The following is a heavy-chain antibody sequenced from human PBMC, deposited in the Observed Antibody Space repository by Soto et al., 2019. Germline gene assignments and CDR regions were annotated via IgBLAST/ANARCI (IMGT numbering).Heavy chain of an antibody. J-gene: IGHJ4*02. CDR1: GGSISSSSYY. CDR2: IYYSGST. CDR3: ARDYGDCFDL. V-gene: IGHV4-39*07. D-gene: IGHD4-17*01. Sequence: TSETLSLTCTVSGGSISSSSYYWGWIRQPPGKGLEWIGNIYYSGSTYYNPSLKSRVTISVDTSKNQFSLNLSSVTAADTAVYYCARDYGDCFDLWGQGTLVTVSS.